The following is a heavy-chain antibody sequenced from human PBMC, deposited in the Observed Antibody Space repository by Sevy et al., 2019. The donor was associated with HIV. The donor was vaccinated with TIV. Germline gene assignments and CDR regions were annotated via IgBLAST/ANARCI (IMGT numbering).Heavy chain of an antibody. V-gene: IGHV3-15*01. D-gene: IGHD6-6*01. CDR3: TIDPVHFL. CDR1: EFTFSNVW. J-gene: IGHJ4*02. Sequence: GGSLRLSCVASEFTFSNVWMSWVRQAPGKGLEWVGRIKSKADGGTTEYIAPVKGRFTISRDHSKNTVYLQMNTLKTEDTAVYYCTIDPVHFLWGQGTLVTVSS. CDR2: IKSKADGGTT.